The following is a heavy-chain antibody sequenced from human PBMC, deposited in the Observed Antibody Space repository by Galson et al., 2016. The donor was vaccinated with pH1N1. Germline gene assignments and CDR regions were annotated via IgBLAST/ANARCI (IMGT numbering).Heavy chain of an antibody. D-gene: IGHD3-10*01. CDR1: GFTFKDAW. CDR2: IKSKTEGATR. V-gene: IGHV3-15*01. CDR3: AAGSGRSDFDY. Sequence: SLRLSWAASGFTFKDAWMSWVRQAPGKGLEWVGRIKSKTEGATRDFAAPVRGRFAISRDDSKSTVFLQMDSLKTEDTAVYYCAAGSGRSDFDYWGQGIQVTVSS. J-gene: IGHJ4*02.